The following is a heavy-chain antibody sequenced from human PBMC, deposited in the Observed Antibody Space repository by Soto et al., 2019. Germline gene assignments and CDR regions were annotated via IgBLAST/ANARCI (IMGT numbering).Heavy chain of an antibody. CDR1: GFTFSSYA. J-gene: IGHJ2*01. D-gene: IGHD5-18*01. CDR2: ISYDGSNK. CDR3: ARGRVDTAMVYGRSWYFDR. Sequence: QVQLVESGGGVVQPGRSLRLSCAASGFTFSSYAMHWVRQAPGKGLEWVAVISYDGSNKYYADSVKGRFTISRDNSKNTLYLKMHSLRAEDTAVYYCARGRVDTAMVYGRSWYFDRWGRGTLVTVSS. V-gene: IGHV3-30-3*01.